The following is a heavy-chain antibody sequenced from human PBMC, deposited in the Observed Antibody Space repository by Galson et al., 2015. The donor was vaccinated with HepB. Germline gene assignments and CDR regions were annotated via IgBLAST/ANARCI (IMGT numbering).Heavy chain of an antibody. Sequence: SVTVSCKPSGYTFTSYAMHWVRQAPGQRLEWMGWINAGNGNTKYSQKFQGRVTITRDTSASTAYMELSSLRSEDTAVYYCARMGFGEPSTGPGKNYYYYYGMDVWGQGTTVTVSS. CDR1: GYTFTSYA. CDR3: ARMGFGEPSTGPGKNYYYYYGMDV. CDR2: INAGNGNT. V-gene: IGHV1-3*01. D-gene: IGHD3-10*01. J-gene: IGHJ6*02.